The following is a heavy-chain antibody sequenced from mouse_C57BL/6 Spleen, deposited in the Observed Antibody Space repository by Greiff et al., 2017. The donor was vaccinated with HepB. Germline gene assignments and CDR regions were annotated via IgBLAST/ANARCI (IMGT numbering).Heavy chain of an antibody. CDR2: IRNKANGYTT. D-gene: IGHD2-4*01. CDR1: GFTFTDYY. Sequence: EVQLVESGGGLVQPGGSLSLSCAASGFTFTDYYMSWVRQPPGKALEWLGLIRNKANGYTTEYNSSVKGRFTVSRDNSQRILYLQINALRAEDRATYYCASSPADFSFDYWGQGHTLTVSS. V-gene: IGHV7-3*01. CDR3: ASSPADFSFDY. J-gene: IGHJ2*01.